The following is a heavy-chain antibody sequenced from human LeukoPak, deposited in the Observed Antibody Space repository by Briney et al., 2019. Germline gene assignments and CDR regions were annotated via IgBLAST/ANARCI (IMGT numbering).Heavy chain of an antibody. CDR2: IYSGGST. CDR3: ARDLNRRPAAAEYDY. D-gene: IGHD6-13*01. V-gene: IGHV3-66*01. Sequence: PGGSLRLSCAASGFTVSSNYMSWVRQAPGKGLEWVSVIYSGGSTYYADSVKGRFTISRDNSKNTLYLQMDSLRAEDTAVYYCARDLNRRPAAAEYDYWGQGTLVTVSS. CDR1: GFTVSSNY. J-gene: IGHJ4*02.